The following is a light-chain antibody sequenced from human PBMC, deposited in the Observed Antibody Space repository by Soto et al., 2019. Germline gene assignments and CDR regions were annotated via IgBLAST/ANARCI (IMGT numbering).Light chain of an antibody. V-gene: IGLV1-47*01. CDR1: SSNIGGNY. J-gene: IGLJ2*01. CDR3: APWDDSLSGVV. Sequence: QSVLTQPPSASGTPGQRVTISCSGSSSNIGGNYVYWYQQLPGRAPKLLIYRNNQRPSGVPDRFSGSKSGTSASLAISGLRSEDEADYYCAPWDDSLSGVVFGGGTKPTVL. CDR2: RNN.